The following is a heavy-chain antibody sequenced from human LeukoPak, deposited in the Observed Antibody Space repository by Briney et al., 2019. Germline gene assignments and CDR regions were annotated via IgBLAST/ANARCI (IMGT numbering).Heavy chain of an antibody. CDR2: IYDSGST. V-gene: IGHV4-59*11. Sequence: ASETLSLTCTVSGGSISSHYWSWIRQPPGKGLEWIGYIYDSGSTKYNPSLKSRLIISVDTSKNQFSLKLNSVTAADTAIYYCARAGERGYIGYDDAFDIWGQGTMVTVSS. CDR1: GGSISSHY. CDR3: ARAGERGYIGYDDAFDI. D-gene: IGHD5-12*01. J-gene: IGHJ3*02.